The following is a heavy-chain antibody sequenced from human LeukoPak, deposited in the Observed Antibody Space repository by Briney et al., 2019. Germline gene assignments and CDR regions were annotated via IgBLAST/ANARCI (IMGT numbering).Heavy chain of an antibody. V-gene: IGHV4-39*01. CDR3: ARRGCHDNSAIDASFDY. CDR2: IYYSGST. Sequence: SETLSLTCSVPGGSISSSSYNWGWIRQPPGKGLEWIGSIYYSGSTYYNPSLKSRVTISVDTSNNQFSLKLTSVIAADTAVYYCARRGCHDNSAIDASFDYWGQGTLVTVSS. CDR1: GGSISSSSYN. D-gene: IGHD3-22*01. J-gene: IGHJ4*02.